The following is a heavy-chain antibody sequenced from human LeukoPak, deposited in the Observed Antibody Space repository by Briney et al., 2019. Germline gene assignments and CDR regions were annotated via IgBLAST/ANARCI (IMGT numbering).Heavy chain of an antibody. Sequence: GGSLRLSCAASGFTFSNYWMSWVRQAPGKGLEWVANIKQDGSEEYYVDSAKGRFTISRDNAKNSLYLQMNSLRAEDTAVYYCARVRITLVRGLIIFDYWGQGTLVTVSS. D-gene: IGHD3-10*01. V-gene: IGHV3-7*05. CDR1: GFTFSNYW. J-gene: IGHJ4*02. CDR2: IKQDGSEE. CDR3: ARVRITLVRGLIIFDY.